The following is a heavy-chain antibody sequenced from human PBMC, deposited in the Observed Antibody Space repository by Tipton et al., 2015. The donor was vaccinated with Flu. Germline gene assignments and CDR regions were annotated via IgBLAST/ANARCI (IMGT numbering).Heavy chain of an antibody. V-gene: IGHV3-7*01. D-gene: IGHD6-13*01. Sequence: SLRLSCAASGFTFSTYWMSWVRQAPGKGLEWVANIKQDGSEKYYVDSVKGRFIISRDNAKNSLYLQMNSPRSEDTAVYYCARAWAAAGSAWGQGTLVTVSS. CDR1: GFTFSTYW. CDR2: IKQDGSEK. J-gene: IGHJ5*02. CDR3: ARAWAAAGSA.